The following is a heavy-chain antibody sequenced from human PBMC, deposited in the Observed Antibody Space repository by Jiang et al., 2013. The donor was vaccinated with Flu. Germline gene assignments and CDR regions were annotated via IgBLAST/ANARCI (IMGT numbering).Heavy chain of an antibody. CDR3: ARPYCGGDCYSWFDY. CDR2: ISSSSSTI. V-gene: IGHV3-48*02. D-gene: IGHD2-21*02. CDR1: GFTFSSYS. J-gene: IGHJ4*02. Sequence: ESGGGLVQPGGSLRLSCAASGFTFSSYSMNWVRQAPGKGLEWVSYISSSSSTIYYADSVKGRFTISRDNAKNSLYLQMNSLRDEDTAVYYCARPYCGGDCYSWFDYWGQGTLVTVSS.